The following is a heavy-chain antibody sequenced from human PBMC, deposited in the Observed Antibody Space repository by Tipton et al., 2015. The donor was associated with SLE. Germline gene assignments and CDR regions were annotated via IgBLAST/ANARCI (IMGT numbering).Heavy chain of an antibody. Sequence: TLSLTCTVSVGSITNYYWNWIRLPPGKGLEWIGYVSYSGNTDYNPSLKSRVTMSVDTSKNQFSLKLSSVTAADTAVYYCARINDIFFDIWGQGTLVTVSS. CDR1: VGSITNYY. V-gene: IGHV4-59*13. D-gene: IGHD3-9*01. CDR2: VSYSGNT. J-gene: IGHJ3*02. CDR3: ARINDIFFDI.